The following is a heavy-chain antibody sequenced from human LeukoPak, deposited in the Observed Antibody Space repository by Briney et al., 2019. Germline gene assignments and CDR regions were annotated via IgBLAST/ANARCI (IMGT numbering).Heavy chain of an antibody. D-gene: IGHD2-21*02. J-gene: IGHJ4*02. CDR2: LSGNSAGT. CDR3: AKKHAFCGGDCYGLFDY. CDR1: GFTFSGYA. Sequence: GGPLRLSCAASGFTFSGYAMSWVRQAPGKGLEWVSSLSGNSAGTHYADSVKGRFTISRDNSKNTLYLQMNSLRAEDTAVYYCAKKHAFCGGDCYGLFDYWGQGTLVTVSS. V-gene: IGHV3-23*01.